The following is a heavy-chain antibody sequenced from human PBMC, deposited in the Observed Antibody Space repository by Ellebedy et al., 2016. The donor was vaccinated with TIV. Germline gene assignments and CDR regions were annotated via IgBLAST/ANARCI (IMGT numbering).Heavy chain of an antibody. V-gene: IGHV1-18*01. Sequence: AASVKVSCKTSGYTFTKFGISWVRQAPGQGLEWMGWISPYNGDTKYPQYLQGRVTLTTDASTNTAYMEVRSLRSDDTAVYYCARNHPYFDIVPWFYDSWGQGTLVTVSS. CDR1: GYTFTKFG. J-gene: IGHJ4*02. CDR3: ARNHPYFDIVPWFYDS. CDR2: ISPYNGDT. D-gene: IGHD3-9*01.